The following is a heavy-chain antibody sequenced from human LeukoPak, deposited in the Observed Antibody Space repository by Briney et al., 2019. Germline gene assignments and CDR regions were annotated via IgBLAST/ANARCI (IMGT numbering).Heavy chain of an antibody. CDR1: GGTFSSYA. V-gene: IGHV1-69*05. CDR2: IIPIFGTA. Sequence: SVKVSCKASGGTFSSYAISWVRQAPGQGLEWMGGIIPIFGTANYAQKFQGRVTITTDESTSTAYMELSSLRSEDTAVYYCAREVWGLAAAMRLGNMVVWGKGTTVTVSS. J-gene: IGHJ6*03. CDR3: AREVWGLAAAMRLGNMVV. D-gene: IGHD2-2*01.